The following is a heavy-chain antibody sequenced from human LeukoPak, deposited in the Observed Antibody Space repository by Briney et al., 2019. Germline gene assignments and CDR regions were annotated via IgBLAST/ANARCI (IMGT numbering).Heavy chain of an antibody. CDR2: IYSGGST. D-gene: IGHD1-26*01. CDR3: ARDLGDALGYYYGMDV. V-gene: IGHV3-66*01. Sequence: GGSLRLSCAASGFTVSSNYMSWVRQAPGKGLEWVSVIYSGGSTYYAESVKGRFTISRDNSKNTLYLQMNSLRAEDTAVYYCARDLGDALGYYYGMDVWGQGTTVTVPS. J-gene: IGHJ6*02. CDR1: GFTVSSNY.